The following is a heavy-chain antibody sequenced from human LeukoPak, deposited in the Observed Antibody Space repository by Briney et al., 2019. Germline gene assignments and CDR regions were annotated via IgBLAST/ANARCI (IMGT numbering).Heavy chain of an antibody. Sequence: GASVKVSCKASGYTFTGYYMHWVRQAPGQGLEWMGWINPNSGGTNYAQKFQGRVTMTRDTSISTAYMELSRLRSDDTAVYYCAREGGIAAARTFDYWGQGTLVTVSS. CDR3: AREGGIAAARTFDY. CDR1: GYTFTGYY. CDR2: INPNSGGT. D-gene: IGHD6-13*01. V-gene: IGHV1-2*02. J-gene: IGHJ4*02.